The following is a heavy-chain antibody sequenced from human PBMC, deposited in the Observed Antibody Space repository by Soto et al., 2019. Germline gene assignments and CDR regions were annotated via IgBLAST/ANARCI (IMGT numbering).Heavy chain of an antibody. J-gene: IGHJ3*02. D-gene: IGHD3-3*01. CDR1: GFTFSSYW. CDR3: ARDVFNFWSGIGAFDI. Sequence: PGGSLRLSCAASGFTFSSYWMSWVRQAPGKGLEWVANIKQDGSEKYYVDSVKGRFTISRDNAKNSLYLQMNSLRAEDTAVYYCARDVFNFWSGIGAFDIWGQGTMVTVSS. V-gene: IGHV3-7*03. CDR2: IKQDGSEK.